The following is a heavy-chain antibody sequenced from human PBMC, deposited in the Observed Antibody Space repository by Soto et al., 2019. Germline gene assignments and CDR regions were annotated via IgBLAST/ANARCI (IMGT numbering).Heavy chain of an antibody. D-gene: IGHD1-26*01. CDR3: ARCGTYSLDY. CDR1: GGSISSGNW. J-gene: IGHJ4*02. V-gene: IGHV4-4*02. CDR2: ILHSGST. Sequence: QVQLQESGPGLVKPSGTLSLTCPVPGGSISSGNWWSWVRQPPGKGLEWIGEILHSGSTTYNPSLKSRVTMSVDKSKNEFSLSLNSVTAADTAVYYCARCGTYSLDYWGQGALVTVSS.